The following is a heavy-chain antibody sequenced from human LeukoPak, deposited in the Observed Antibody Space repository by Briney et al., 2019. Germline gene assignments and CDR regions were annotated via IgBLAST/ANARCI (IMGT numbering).Heavy chain of an antibody. V-gene: IGHV3-23*01. D-gene: IGHD2-2*01. Sequence: PGGSLRLSCAASGFTFSSYAMSWVRQAPGKGLEWVSAISGSGGSTYYADSVKGRFTISRDNSKNTLYLQMNSLRAEDTAVYYCARGVVVVPAAMGGVDPPPYYWGQGTLVTVSS. CDR2: ISGSGGST. CDR3: ARGVVVVPAAMGGVDPPPYY. CDR1: GFTFSSYA. J-gene: IGHJ4*02.